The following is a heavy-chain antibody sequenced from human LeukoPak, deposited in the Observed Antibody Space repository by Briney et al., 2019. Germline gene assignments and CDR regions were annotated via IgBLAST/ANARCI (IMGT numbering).Heavy chain of an antibody. J-gene: IGHJ4*02. D-gene: IGHD3/OR15-3a*01. V-gene: IGHV3-53*01. CDR3: ARATGLDFDS. CDR2: IYTGNSTT. CDR1: GFTVSSNY. Sequence: PGGSLRLSCAASGFTVSSNYMSWVRQAPGKGLEWVSVIYTGNSTTYYADSVKGRFTISRDKSKNTLYLQMNNLRAEDTAVYYCARATGLDFDSWGQGTLVTVSS.